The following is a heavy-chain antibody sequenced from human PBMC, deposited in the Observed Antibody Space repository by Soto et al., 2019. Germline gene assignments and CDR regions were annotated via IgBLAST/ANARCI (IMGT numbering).Heavy chain of an antibody. CDR1: GGGFNNYA. Sequence: QVQLVQSGAEVKKPASSVRVSCQASGGGFNNYAISWVRQAPGQGLEWMGGIVPIFGTPDYAERFRGRLTITADVSTRTVYMELSSLRSEDTAIYYCARDPTRGGVVPQDYGMDLWGQGTTVTVSS. CDR2: IVPIFGTP. CDR3: ARDPTRGGVVPQDYGMDL. V-gene: IGHV1-69*01. J-gene: IGHJ6*02. D-gene: IGHD3-3*01.